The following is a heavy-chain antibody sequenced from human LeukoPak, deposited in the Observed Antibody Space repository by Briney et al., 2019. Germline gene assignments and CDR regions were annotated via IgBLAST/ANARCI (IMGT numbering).Heavy chain of an antibody. CDR3: ARDSSSPQRTYGMDV. CDR2: INPSGGST. Sequence: APVKVSCKASGYTFTSYYMHWVRQAPGQGLEWMGIINPSGGSTSYAQKFQGRVTMTRDTSTSTVYMELSSLRSEDTAVYYCARDSSSPQRTYGMDVWGQGTTVTVSS. V-gene: IGHV1-46*01. CDR1: GYTFTSYY. D-gene: IGHD6-13*01. J-gene: IGHJ6*02.